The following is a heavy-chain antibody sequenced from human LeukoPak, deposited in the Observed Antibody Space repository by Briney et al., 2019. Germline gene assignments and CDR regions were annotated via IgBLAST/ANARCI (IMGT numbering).Heavy chain of an antibody. CDR3: ARSGGVVKNYFDY. V-gene: IGHV3-9*03. CDR1: GFTFDDYA. J-gene: IGHJ4*02. CDR2: ISWNSGSI. Sequence: GGSLRLSCAASGFTFDDYAMHWVRQAPGKGLEWVSGISWNSGSIGYADSVKGRFTISRGNAKNSLYLQMNSLRAEDMALYYCARSGGVVKNYFDYWGQGTLVTVSS. D-gene: IGHD3-3*01.